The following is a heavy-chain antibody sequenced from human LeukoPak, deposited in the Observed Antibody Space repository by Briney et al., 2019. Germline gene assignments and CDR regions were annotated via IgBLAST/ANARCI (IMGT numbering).Heavy chain of an antibody. CDR2: ISSSGSTI. CDR3: ARDGIAAAGTLQNWFDP. D-gene: IGHD6-13*01. CDR1: GFTFSSYE. V-gene: IGHV3-48*03. Sequence: GGSLRLSCAASGFTFSSYEMNWVRQAPGKGLEWVSYISSSGSTIYYADSMKGRFTISRDNAKNSLYLQMNSLRAEDTAVYYCARDGIAAAGTLQNWFDPWGQGTLVTVSS. J-gene: IGHJ5*02.